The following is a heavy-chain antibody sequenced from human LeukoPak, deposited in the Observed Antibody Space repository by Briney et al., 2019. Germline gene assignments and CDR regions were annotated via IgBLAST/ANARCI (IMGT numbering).Heavy chain of an antibody. CDR3: VRDRFGYSDY. CDR1: GFTFSNYW. Sequence: QPGGSLRLSCAASGFTFSNYWMSWVRQAPGKGLEWVANIKPDGSGKYYVDSVKGRLTISKDDAKNSLYLQIHSLRADDTAVYYCVRDRFGYSDYWGQGTLVTVSS. V-gene: IGHV3-7*01. J-gene: IGHJ4*02. CDR2: IKPDGSGK. D-gene: IGHD3-22*01.